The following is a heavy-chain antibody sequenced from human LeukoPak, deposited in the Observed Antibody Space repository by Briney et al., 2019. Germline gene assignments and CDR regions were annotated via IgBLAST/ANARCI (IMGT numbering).Heavy chain of an antibody. J-gene: IGHJ2*01. CDR3: AREDYYGAGSYALGPGGFDL. CDR2: IIPVIDLS. V-gene: IGHV1-69*04. CDR1: GGTFSNYA. Sequence: SVEVSCKASGGTFSNYAISWVRQAPGQGLEWMGRIIPVIDLSHFAQKFQGRVTFTADKSTSTAYMEVSSLKSEDTAVYFCAREDYYGAGSYALGPGGFDLWGRGTLVTVSS. D-gene: IGHD3-10*01.